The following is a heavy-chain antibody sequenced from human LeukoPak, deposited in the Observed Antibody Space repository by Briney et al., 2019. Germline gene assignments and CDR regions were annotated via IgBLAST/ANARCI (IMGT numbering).Heavy chain of an antibody. Sequence: GGSLRLSCAASGFTFSSYSMNWVRQAPGKGLEWVSSISSSSSYIYYADSVKGRFTISRDNVKNSLYLQMNSLRAEDTAVYYCARDPFYYGSGRDYYYGMDVWGQGTTVTVSS. D-gene: IGHD3-10*01. J-gene: IGHJ6*02. CDR2: ISSSSSYI. CDR1: GFTFSSYS. V-gene: IGHV3-21*01. CDR3: ARDPFYYGSGRDYYYGMDV.